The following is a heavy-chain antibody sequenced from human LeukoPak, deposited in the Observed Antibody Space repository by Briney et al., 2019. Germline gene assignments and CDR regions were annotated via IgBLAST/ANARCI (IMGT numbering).Heavy chain of an antibody. CDR2: IYISGST. CDR1: GGSISSYY. CDR3: ARESGVMVTFGGVINNWFDP. V-gene: IGHV4-4*07. Sequence: KASETLSLTCTVSGGSISSYYWSWIRQPAGKGLEWIGRIYISGSTNYNPSLKSRVTMSVDTSKNQFSLKLSSVTAADTAVYYCARESGVMVTFGGVINNWFDPWGQGTLVTVSS. D-gene: IGHD3-16*02. J-gene: IGHJ5*02.